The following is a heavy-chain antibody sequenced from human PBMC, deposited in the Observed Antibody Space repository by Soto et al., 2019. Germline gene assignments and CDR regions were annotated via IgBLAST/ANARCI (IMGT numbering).Heavy chain of an antibody. CDR3: PRDSSGSDSSLPHYYYYYGMDV. CDR2: IGTAGDT. J-gene: IGHJ6*02. Sequence: EVQLVESGGGLVQPGGSLRLSCAASGFTFSSYDMQWVRQATGKGLEWVSAIGTAGDTYYPGSVKGRFTISRENAKNSLYLQMNTLRAGDTAVYYCPRDSSGSDSSLPHYYYYYGMDVWGQGTTVTVSS. D-gene: IGHD3-10*01. CDR1: GFTFSSYD. V-gene: IGHV3-13*04.